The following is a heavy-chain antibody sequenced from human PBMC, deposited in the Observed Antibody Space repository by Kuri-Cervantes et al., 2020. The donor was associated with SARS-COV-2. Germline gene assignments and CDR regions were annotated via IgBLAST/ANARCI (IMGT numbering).Heavy chain of an antibody. Sequence: LSLTCAASGFTFSSYGMHWVRQAPGKGLEWVGFVRRDGSNYYYADSVRGRFTISRDNSKNLLYLEMNTLRPEDTAVYYCAKVETANLDYWGQGTLVTVSS. CDR1: GFTFSSYG. CDR2: VRRDGSNY. D-gene: IGHD3-3*01. CDR3: AKVETANLDY. J-gene: IGHJ4*02. V-gene: IGHV3-30*02.